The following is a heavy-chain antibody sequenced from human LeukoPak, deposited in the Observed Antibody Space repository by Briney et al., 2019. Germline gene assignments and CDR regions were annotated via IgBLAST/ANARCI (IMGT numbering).Heavy chain of an antibody. J-gene: IGHJ4*02. CDR1: GGSFSGYY. D-gene: IGHD3-10*01. CDR3: ASGGAITMVRGVITYFDY. CDR2: INHSGST. V-gene: IGHV4-34*01. Sequence: SETLSFTCAVYGGSFSGYYWSWIRQPPGKGLEWIGEINHSGSTNYDPSLKSRVTISVDTSKNQFSLKLSSVTAADTAVYYCASGGAITMVRGVITYFDYWGQGTLVTVSS.